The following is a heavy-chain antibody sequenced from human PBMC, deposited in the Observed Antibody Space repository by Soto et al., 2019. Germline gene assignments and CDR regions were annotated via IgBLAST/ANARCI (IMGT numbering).Heavy chain of an antibody. CDR1: GFTFSSYG. D-gene: IGHD3-22*01. CDR3: ARAKRDYYDSSLKENWFDP. J-gene: IGHJ5*02. V-gene: IGHV3-33*01. CDR2: IWYDGSNK. Sequence: GGSLRLSCAASGFTFSSYGMHWVRQAPGKGLEWVAVIWYDGSNKYYADSVKGRFTISRENSKNTLYLQMNSLRAEDTAVYYCARAKRDYYDSSLKENWFDPWGQGTLVTVSS.